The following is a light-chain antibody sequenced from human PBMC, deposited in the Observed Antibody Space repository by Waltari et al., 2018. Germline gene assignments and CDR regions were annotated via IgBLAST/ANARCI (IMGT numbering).Light chain of an antibody. Sequence: DIQITHSPSTLSASVGDRVTITCRASQTINTCLSWYQQKPGKAPNLLIYRTSTLESGVRARFRGSGSGIEFTITISRMQPDDFATYYCKQAWTFGQGTKVEIK. CDR3: KQAWT. CDR2: RTS. CDR1: QTINTC. V-gene: IGKV1-5*03. J-gene: IGKJ1*01.